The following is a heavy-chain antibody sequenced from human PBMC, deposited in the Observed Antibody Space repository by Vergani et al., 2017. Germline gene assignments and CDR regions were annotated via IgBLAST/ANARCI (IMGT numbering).Heavy chain of an antibody. CDR2: INPSGGHT. CDR1: GYTFSNYY. CDR3: ARGDYGILTGYRY. V-gene: IGHV1-46*03. Sequence: QVQVVQSGAEVKKSGASVKVSCKTSGYTFSNYYMHWVRQAPGQGLEWMGIINPSGGHTNYEQQFQGRVTMTRDTSTSTVYMELSSLRSEDTAFYYCARGDYGILTGYRYWGQGTLVTVSA. D-gene: IGHD3-9*01. J-gene: IGHJ4*02.